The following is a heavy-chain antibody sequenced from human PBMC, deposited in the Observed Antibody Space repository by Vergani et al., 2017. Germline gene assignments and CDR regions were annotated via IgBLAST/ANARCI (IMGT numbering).Heavy chain of an antibody. CDR3: ARQSGYYYGSNSQDDY. CDR2: TWYDGNNK. D-gene: IGHD3-22*01. CDR1: GFTFNQYG. V-gene: IGHV3-33*01. J-gene: IGHJ4*02. Sequence: QVQLVESGGGVVQPGRSLRLSCAASGFTFNQYGMHWVRQAPGRGLEWVAVTWYDGNNKQYADSVKGRLTISRDNSKSTMYLQMNSLRAEDTAVYYCARQSGYYYGSNSQDDYWSQVTLVTVSS.